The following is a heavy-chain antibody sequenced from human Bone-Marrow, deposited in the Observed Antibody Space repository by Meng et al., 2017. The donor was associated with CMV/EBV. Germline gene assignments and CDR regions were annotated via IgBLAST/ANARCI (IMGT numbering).Heavy chain of an antibody. V-gene: IGHV3-21*01. CDR2: ISSSSSYI. CDR1: GFTFSSYS. CDR3: ARDTYTESSSWYYYYGMAV. J-gene: IGHJ6*02. D-gene: IGHD6-13*01. Sequence: GGSLRLSRAASGFTFSSYSMNWVRQAPGKGLEWVSSISSSSSYIYYADSVKGRFTISRDNAKNSLYLQMNSLRAEDTAVYYCARDTYTESSSWYYYYGMAVWGQGDTVTVSS.